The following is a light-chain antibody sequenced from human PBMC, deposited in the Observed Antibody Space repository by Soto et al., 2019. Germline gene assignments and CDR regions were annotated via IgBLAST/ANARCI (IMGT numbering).Light chain of an antibody. V-gene: IGKV3-11*01. CDR1: QSVSSY. J-gene: IGKJ4*01. Sequence: EIVLTQSPATLSLSPGERATLSCRASQSVSSYLAWYQQKPGQAPRLLIYDASNRATGIPARFSGSGSGTDFTLTISSLEPEYFAVYYCQQRSNWPPLIFGGGTKVEIK. CDR2: DAS. CDR3: QQRSNWPPLI.